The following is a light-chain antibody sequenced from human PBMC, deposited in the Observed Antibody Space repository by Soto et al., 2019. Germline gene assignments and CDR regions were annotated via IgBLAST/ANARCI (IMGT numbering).Light chain of an antibody. J-gene: IGKJ3*01. CDR1: QTVSSSY. V-gene: IGKV3-20*01. CDR3: QQYDSSPFT. Sequence: EIVLTQSPGTLSLSPGERATLSCRASQTVSSSYLAWYQQKPGQAPRVLIYGASSRATGIPDRFSGSGSGTDFTLTISRLEPEDFAVYYCQQYDSSPFTFGPGTKVDIK. CDR2: GAS.